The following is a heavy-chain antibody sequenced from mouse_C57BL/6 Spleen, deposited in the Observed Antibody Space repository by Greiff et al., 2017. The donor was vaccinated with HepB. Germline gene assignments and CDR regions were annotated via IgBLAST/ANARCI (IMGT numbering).Heavy chain of an antibody. CDR3: ARGRAIYYGYDDFLDY. V-gene: IGHV3-6*01. CDR1: GYSITSGYY. D-gene: IGHD2-2*01. Sequence: EVKLQESGPGLVKPSQSLSLTCSVTGYSITSGYYWNWIRQFPGNKLEWMGYISYDGSNNYNPSLKNRISITRDTSKNQFFLKLNSVTTEDTATYYGARGRAIYYGYDDFLDYWGQGTSVTVSS. J-gene: IGHJ4*01. CDR2: ISYDGSN.